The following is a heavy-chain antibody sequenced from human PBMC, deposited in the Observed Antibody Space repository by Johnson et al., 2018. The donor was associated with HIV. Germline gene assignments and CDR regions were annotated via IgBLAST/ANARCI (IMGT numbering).Heavy chain of an antibody. J-gene: IGHJ3*02. D-gene: IGHD3-22*01. Sequence: QEKLVESGGGVVQPGGSLRLSCAASGFNFNTCGMHWVRQAPVKGLEWVAVICYDVSNKYYADSVKSRFTISRDNSKNTLYLQMHSLRAEDTAVYYCAKDRYYDSSGPDAFDIWGQGTMVTVSS. V-gene: IGHV3-33*06. CDR2: ICYDVSNK. CDR3: AKDRYYDSSGPDAFDI. CDR1: GFNFNTCG.